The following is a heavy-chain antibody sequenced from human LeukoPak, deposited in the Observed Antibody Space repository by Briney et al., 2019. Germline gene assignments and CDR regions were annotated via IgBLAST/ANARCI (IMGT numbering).Heavy chain of an antibody. CDR1: GGSISSSSYY. J-gene: IGHJ4*02. V-gene: IGHV4-39*01. D-gene: IGHD6-6*01. CDR3: ARPSKSSSSLDY. Sequence: SETLSLTCTVSGGSISSSSYYWGWIRQPPGKGLEWIGSIYYSGSTYYNPSLKSRVTTSVDTSKNQFSLKLSSVTAADTAVYYCARPSKSSSSLDYWGQGTLVTVSS. CDR2: IYYSGST.